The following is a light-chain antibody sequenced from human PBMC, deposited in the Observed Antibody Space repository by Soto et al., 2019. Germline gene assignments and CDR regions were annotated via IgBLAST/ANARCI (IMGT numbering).Light chain of an antibody. Sequence: IVLTQSPGTLSLPPGERATLSCRASQSVDTNYLAWYQQRPRQAPRLLIHGASSRATGIPDRFSSSGSGTDFTLTISRLEPEDFAGYYCQHYGFVWYTFGQGTNLEIK. V-gene: IGKV3-20*01. CDR3: QHYGFVWYT. CDR1: QSVDTNY. J-gene: IGKJ2*01. CDR2: GAS.